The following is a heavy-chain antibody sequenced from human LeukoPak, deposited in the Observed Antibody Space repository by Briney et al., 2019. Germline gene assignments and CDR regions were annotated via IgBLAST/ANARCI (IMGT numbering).Heavy chain of an antibody. D-gene: IGHD2-2*02. J-gene: IGHJ4*02. Sequence: GGSLRLSCAASGFTFSSYSMNWVRQAPGKGLEWVSSISSSSSYIYYADSVKGRFTISRDNAKNSLYLQMNSLRAEDTAVYYCARDSPGYCSSTSCHTPFGYWGQGTLVTVSS. CDR3: ARDSPGYCSSTSCHTPFGY. CDR2: ISSSSSYI. CDR1: GFTFSSYS. V-gene: IGHV3-21*01.